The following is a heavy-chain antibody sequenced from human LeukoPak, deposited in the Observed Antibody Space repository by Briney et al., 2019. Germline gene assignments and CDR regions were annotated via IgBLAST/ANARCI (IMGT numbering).Heavy chain of an antibody. J-gene: IGHJ5*02. D-gene: IGHD5-18*01. CDR1: GYTFTSYY. CDR2: INPSGGST. CDR3: ARALPHRRLMDTTMEQHWFDP. Sequence: ASVKVSCKASGYTFTSYYMHWVRQAPGQGLEWMGIINPSGGSTSYAQKFQGRVTMTRDMSTSTVYMELSSLRSEDTAVYYCARALPHRRLMDTTMEQHWFDPWGQGTLVTVSS. V-gene: IGHV1-46*01.